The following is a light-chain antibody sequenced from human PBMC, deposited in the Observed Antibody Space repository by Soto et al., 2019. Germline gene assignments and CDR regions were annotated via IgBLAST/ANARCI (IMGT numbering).Light chain of an antibody. J-gene: IGLJ1*01. CDR2: SNN. CDR3: AAWDDSLNVCYV. CDR1: SSNIGSNT. Sequence: QSALTQPPSASGTPGQRVTISCSGSSSNIGSNTVNWYQQLPGTAPELLIYSNNQRPSGVPDRFSGSKSGTSASLAISGLQSEDEADYYCAAWDDSLNVCYVFGTGTKVTVL. V-gene: IGLV1-44*01.